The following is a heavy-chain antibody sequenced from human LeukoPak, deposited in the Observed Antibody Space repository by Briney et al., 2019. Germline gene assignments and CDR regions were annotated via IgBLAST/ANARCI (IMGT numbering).Heavy chain of an antibody. D-gene: IGHD3-16*01. V-gene: IGHV3-23*01. Sequence: GSLRLSCAASGFTFSSYAMSWVRQAPGRGLEWVSAISGSGGTTYYADSVNGRFTISRDDSKNTLYLQMSGLRADDTAVYYCAGAYSAGWFTYWGQGTPVTVSS. J-gene: IGHJ4*02. CDR3: AGAYSAGWFTY. CDR2: ISGSGGTT. CDR1: GFTFSSYA.